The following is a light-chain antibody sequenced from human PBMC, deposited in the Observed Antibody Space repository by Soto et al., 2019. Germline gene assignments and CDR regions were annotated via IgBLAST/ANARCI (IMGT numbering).Light chain of an antibody. V-gene: IGKV1-9*01. CDR1: QDIAIY. J-gene: IGKJ4*01. CDR3: QQLRMYPST. CDR2: AAS. Sequence: IQLTQSPWALSASVVDRFTITFLASQDIAIYLAWYQQKPGEAPKLLIYAASTLYGGVPSRFSGSGSGTDFALTITSLQAEDFATYYCQQLRMYPSTFGGGTKVDIK.